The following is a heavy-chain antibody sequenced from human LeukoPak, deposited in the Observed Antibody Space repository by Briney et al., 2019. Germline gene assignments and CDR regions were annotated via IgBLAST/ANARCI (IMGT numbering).Heavy chain of an antibody. CDR1: GGSISSSDYY. Sequence: SQTLSLACTVSGGSISSSDYYWSWIRQPPGKGLEWIGYIYYSGSTYYNPSLKSRATISVDTSKNQFSLKLSSVTAADTAVYYCAREASGSSDFDYWGQGTLVTVSS. CDR2: IYYSGST. CDR3: AREASGSSDFDY. D-gene: IGHD3-10*01. V-gene: IGHV4-30-4*01. J-gene: IGHJ4*02.